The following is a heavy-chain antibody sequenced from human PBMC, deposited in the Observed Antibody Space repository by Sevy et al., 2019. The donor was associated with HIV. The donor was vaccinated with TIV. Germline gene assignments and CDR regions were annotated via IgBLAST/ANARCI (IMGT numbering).Heavy chain of an antibody. CDR1: GPTFSSHT. CDR2: ISYDGSKK. J-gene: IGHJ4*02. CDR3: ARADYGDYSGEFDY. D-gene: IGHD4-17*01. Sequence: GGSLRLSCAASGPTFSSHTMHWVRQAPGKGLEWVAVISYDGSKKYYGDSVKGRFTISRDNTKNTLYLQMNSLRADETAVYYCARADYGDYSGEFDYWGQGTLVTVSS. V-gene: IGHV3-30-3*01.